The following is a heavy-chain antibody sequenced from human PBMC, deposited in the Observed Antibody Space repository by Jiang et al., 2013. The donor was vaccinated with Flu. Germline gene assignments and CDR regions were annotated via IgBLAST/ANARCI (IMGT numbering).Heavy chain of an antibody. J-gene: IGHJ6*02. CDR2: IYYNGST. CDR1: GGSISSYY. CDR3: ARDQENYYGMDV. Sequence: GGSISSYYWSWIRQPPGKGLEWIGYIYYNGSTNYNPSLKSRVTISVDTSKNQFSLKLSSVTAADTAVYYCARDQENYYGMDVWGQGTTVTVSS. V-gene: IGHV4-59*01.